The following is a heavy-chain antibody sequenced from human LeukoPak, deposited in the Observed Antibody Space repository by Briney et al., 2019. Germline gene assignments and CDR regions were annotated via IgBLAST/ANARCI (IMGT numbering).Heavy chain of an antibody. CDR3: AKAGYSSGWYFQDY. D-gene: IGHD6-19*01. V-gene: IGHV3-30*18. J-gene: IGHJ4*02. Sequence: GGSLRLSCAASGFTFSNYGMHWVRQAPGKGLEWVAVISYDGSNKYYADSVKGRFTISRDNSKNTLCLQMNSLRAEDTAVYYCAKAGYSSGWYFQDYWGQGTLVTVSS. CDR2: ISYDGSNK. CDR1: GFTFSNYG.